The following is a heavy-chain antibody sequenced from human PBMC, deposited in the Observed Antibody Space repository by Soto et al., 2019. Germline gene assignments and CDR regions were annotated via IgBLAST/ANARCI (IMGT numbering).Heavy chain of an antibody. D-gene: IGHD5-12*01. J-gene: IGHJ4*02. Sequence: QVQLQQWGAGLLKPSETLSLTCAVYGGSFSGYYWSWIRQPPGKGLEWIGEINHSGSTNYNPSLKSRVTITVDTSKNQFSLKLSSVTAADTDVYYCARGGGKWLRFPFDYWGQGTLVTVSS. V-gene: IGHV4-34*01. CDR2: INHSGST. CDR3: ARGGGKWLRFPFDY. CDR1: GGSFSGYY.